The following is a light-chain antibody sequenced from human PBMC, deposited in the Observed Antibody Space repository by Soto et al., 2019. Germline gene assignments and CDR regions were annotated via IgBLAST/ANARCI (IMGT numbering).Light chain of an antibody. CDR1: QTISSW. V-gene: IGKV1-5*01. Sequence: DIQMTQSPSTLSASVGDRVTITCRASQTISSWLAWYQQKPGKAPDLLIYDASSLQDGVPSRFSGRGSGTEFTLTILSLQPDDFATYFCLQYITFPYTFGQGTKLEIK. J-gene: IGKJ2*01. CDR3: LQYITFPYT. CDR2: DAS.